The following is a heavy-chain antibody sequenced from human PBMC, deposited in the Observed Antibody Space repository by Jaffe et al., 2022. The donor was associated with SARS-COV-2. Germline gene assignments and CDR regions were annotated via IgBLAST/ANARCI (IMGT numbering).Heavy chain of an antibody. V-gene: IGHV1-46*01. D-gene: IGHD6-19*01. CDR3: ARPSVAVDGTPWFDP. Sequence: QVQLVQSGAEVKKPGASVKVSCKASEYTFSNFYIHWVRQAPGQGLEWMGVITPTPGGISYAQKFQGRVTLTRDTSTNTVFMELSSLRSEDTAIYYCARPSVAVDGTPWFDPWGQGTLVTVSS. J-gene: IGHJ5*02. CDR2: ITPTPGGI. CDR1: EYTFSNFY.